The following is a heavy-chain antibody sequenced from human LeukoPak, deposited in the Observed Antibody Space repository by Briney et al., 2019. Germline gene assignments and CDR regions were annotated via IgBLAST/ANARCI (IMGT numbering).Heavy chain of an antibody. CDR2: ISSSGSTI. D-gene: IGHD1/OR15-1a*01. J-gene: IGHJ4*02. CDR1: GFIFSSYS. CDR3: AEQAWFRGYFDY. V-gene: IGHV3-48*04. Sequence: RAGGSLRLSCAASGFIFSSYSMNWVRQAPGKGLEWVSYISSSGSTIYYADSVKGRFTISRDNAKNSLYLQMNSLRAEDTAVYYCAEQAWFRGYFDYWGQGTLVTVSS.